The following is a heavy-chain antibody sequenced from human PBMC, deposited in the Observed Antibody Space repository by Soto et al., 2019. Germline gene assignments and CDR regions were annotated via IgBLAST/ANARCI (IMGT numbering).Heavy chain of an antibody. CDR3: ASVDHWPNGVCSGGDY. CDR2: ISYDGSNK. CDR1: GFTFSSYA. Sequence: QVQLVESGGGVVQPGRSLRLSCAASGFTFSSYAMHWVRQAPGKGLEWVAVISYDGSNKYCADSVKGRFTISRDNSKNSLYLQMKSVRAEVTDVYYCASVDHWPNGVCSGGDYWGQGTLVTVSS. V-gene: IGHV3-30-3*01. D-gene: IGHD2-8*01. J-gene: IGHJ4*02.